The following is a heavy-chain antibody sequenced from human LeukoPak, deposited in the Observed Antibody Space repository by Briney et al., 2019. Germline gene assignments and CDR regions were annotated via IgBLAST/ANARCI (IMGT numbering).Heavy chain of an antibody. D-gene: IGHD6-13*01. CDR2: IIPIFGTA. CDR3: ARDSVAGPPSPFDY. V-gene: IGHV1-69*06. CDR1: GGTFSSYA. Sequence: ASVKVSCKASGGTFSSYAISWVRQAPGQGLEWMGGIIPIFGTANYAQKFQGRVTITADKSTSTAYMELSSLRSEDTAVYYCARDSVAGPPSPFDYWGQGTLVTVSS. J-gene: IGHJ4*02.